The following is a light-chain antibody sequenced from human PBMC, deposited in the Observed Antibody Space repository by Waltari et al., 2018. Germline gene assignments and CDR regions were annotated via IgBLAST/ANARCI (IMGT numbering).Light chain of an antibody. CDR2: DAS. Sequence: EIVLTQSPATLSLSPGERATLSCRASQSVSSSLAWYQRKPGQAPRLLSYDASNRATGIPARFSGSVSGTDFTLTISSLEPEDFALXYCQQHSNRPPTFTFGPGTKVEI. CDR3: QQHSNRPPTFT. J-gene: IGKJ3*01. V-gene: IGKV3-11*01. CDR1: QSVSSS.